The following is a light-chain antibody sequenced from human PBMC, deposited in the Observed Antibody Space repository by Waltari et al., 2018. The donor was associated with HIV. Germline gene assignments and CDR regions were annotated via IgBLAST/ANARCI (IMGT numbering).Light chain of an antibody. Sequence: EIVLTQSPATLSLTPGERVTLSCEASQNIKNNYWAWYQQKGGLAPRLLIYDASRRASGIPDRFSGSGSGTDFTLTISRLEPDDFATYYCHQFGSSVSYTFGQGTKLEIK. V-gene: IGKV3D-20*01. CDR3: HQFGSSVSYT. J-gene: IGKJ2*01. CDR1: QNIKNNY. CDR2: DAS.